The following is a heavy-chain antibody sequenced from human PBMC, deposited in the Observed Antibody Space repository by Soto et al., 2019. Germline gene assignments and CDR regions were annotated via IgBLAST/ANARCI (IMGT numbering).Heavy chain of an antibody. Sequence: SKTLSLTCAVYGGSFSGYYWSWIRQPPGKGLEWIGEINHSGSTNYNPSLNSRVTISVDTSKNQFSLKLSSVTAADTAVYYCARVRGYSSSWYQAGKTYNWFDPWGQGTLVTVSS. J-gene: IGHJ5*02. CDR3: ARVRGYSSSWYQAGKTYNWFDP. V-gene: IGHV4-34*01. CDR1: GGSFSGYY. D-gene: IGHD6-13*01. CDR2: INHSGST.